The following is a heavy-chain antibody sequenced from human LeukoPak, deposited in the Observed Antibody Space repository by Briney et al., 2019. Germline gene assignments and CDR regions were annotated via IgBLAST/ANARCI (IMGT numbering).Heavy chain of an antibody. Sequence: GGSLRLSCAASGFTFDDYAMHWVRQAPGKGLEWVSLISWDGGSTYYADSVKGRFTISRDNSKNSLYLQMNSLRAEDTAVYYCAKDVGLDYGGNSAFDYWGQGTLVTVSS. CDR1: GFTFDDYA. CDR2: ISWDGGST. J-gene: IGHJ4*02. V-gene: IGHV3-43D*03. CDR3: AKDVGLDYGGNSAFDY. D-gene: IGHD4-23*01.